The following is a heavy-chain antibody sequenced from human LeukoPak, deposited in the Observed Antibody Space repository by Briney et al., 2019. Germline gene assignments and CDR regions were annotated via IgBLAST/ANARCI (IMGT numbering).Heavy chain of an antibody. CDR2: IYTSGST. D-gene: IGHD3-22*01. CDR1: GGSISSGSYY. CDR3: ASNPRGGYYYDSRGYRSDAFDI. J-gene: IGHJ3*02. V-gene: IGHV4-61*02. Sequence: PSQTLSLTCTVSGGSISSGSYYWSWIRQPAGKGLEWIGRIYTSGSTNYNPSLKSRVTISVDTSKNQFSLKLSSVTAADTAVYYCASNPRGGYYYDSRGYRSDAFDIWGQGTMVTVSS.